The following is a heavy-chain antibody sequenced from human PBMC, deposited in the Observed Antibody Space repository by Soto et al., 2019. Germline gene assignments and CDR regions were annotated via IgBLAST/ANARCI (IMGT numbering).Heavy chain of an antibody. CDR1: GFTFSSYW. CDR3: ARAFISSGYSYWYFDL. V-gene: IGHV3-7*01. CDR2: IKQDGSEK. D-gene: IGHD3-22*01. Sequence: GGSLRLSCAASGFTFSSYWMSWVRQAPGKGLEWVANIKQDGSEKYYVDSVKGRFTISRDNAKNSLYLQMNSLRAEDTAVYYCARAFISSGYSYWYFDLWGRGTLVTVSS. J-gene: IGHJ2*01.